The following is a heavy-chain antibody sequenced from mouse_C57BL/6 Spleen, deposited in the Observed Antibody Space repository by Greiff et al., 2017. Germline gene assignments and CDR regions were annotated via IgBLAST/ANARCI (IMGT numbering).Heavy chain of an antibody. J-gene: IGHJ1*03. Sequence: QVQLQQPGAELVMPGASVKLSCKASGYTFTSYWMHWLKQRPGQGLEWIGEIDPSDSYTNYNQKFKGKSTLTVDKSSSTAYMQLSSLTSEDSAVYYCARCPANWDGYWYFDVWGTGTTVTVSS. CDR2: IDPSDSYT. D-gene: IGHD4-1*01. CDR1: GYTFTSYW. V-gene: IGHV1-69*01. CDR3: ARCPANWDGYWYFDV.